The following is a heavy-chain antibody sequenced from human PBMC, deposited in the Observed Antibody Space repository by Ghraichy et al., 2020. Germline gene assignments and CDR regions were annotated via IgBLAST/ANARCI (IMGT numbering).Heavy chain of an antibody. CDR1: GGSFSGYY. Sequence: SETLSLTCAVYGGSFSGYYWSWIRQPPGKGLEWIGEINHSGSTNYNPSLKSRVTISVDTSKNQFSLKLSSVTAADTAVYYCARDGYCSSTSCYTGDAFDIWGQGTMVTVSS. V-gene: IGHV4-34*01. D-gene: IGHD2-2*02. J-gene: IGHJ3*02. CDR2: INHSGST. CDR3: ARDGYCSSTSCYTGDAFDI.